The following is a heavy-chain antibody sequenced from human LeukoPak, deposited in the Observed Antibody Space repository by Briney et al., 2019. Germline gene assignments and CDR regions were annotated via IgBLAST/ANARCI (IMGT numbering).Heavy chain of an antibody. CDR2: IYHSGST. CDR1: GYSISSGYY. V-gene: IGHV4-38-2*02. Sequence: KPSETLSLTCTVSGYSISSGYYWGWIRQPPGKGLEWIGSIYHSGSTYYNPSLKSRVTISVDTSENQFSLNLSSVTAEHRAVYYCARNPSPGDKQLWFGAFDIWGQGAMVTVSS. CDR3: ARNPSPGDKQLWFGAFDI. J-gene: IGHJ3*02. D-gene: IGHD3-10*01.